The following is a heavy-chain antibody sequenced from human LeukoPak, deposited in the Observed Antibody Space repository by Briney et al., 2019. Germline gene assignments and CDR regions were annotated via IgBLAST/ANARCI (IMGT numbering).Heavy chain of an antibody. Sequence: TGGSLRLSCAASGFTFSSCAMHWVRQAPGKGLEWVALIWYDGSNKYYADSVKGRSTISRDNAKNTLYLQMNSLRAEDTAVYYCAGGSGDYSPDFWGQGTLVTVSS. V-gene: IGHV3-33*01. CDR3: AGGSGDYSPDF. J-gene: IGHJ4*02. CDR2: IWYDGSNK. CDR1: GFTFSSCA. D-gene: IGHD4-17*01.